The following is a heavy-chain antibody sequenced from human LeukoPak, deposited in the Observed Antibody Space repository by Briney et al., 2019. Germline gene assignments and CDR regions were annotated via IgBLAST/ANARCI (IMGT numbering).Heavy chain of an antibody. Sequence: PGESLKISCKASGYTFTNYWIGWVRHTPGKGLEWMVIIHPGDSDTRYRTSFPGQVPMSVDKYTSTAYLHWTSLKASDTATYYCARHAGYCTGGKCYSFYYFDYWGQGTLVTVSS. CDR2: IHPGDSDT. D-gene: IGHD2-15*01. J-gene: IGHJ4*02. CDR3: ARHAGYCTGGKCYSFYYFDY. V-gene: IGHV5-51*01. CDR1: GYTFTNYW.